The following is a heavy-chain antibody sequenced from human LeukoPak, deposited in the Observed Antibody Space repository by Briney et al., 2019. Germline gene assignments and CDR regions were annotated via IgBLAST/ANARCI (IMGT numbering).Heavy chain of an antibody. D-gene: IGHD3-10*02. CDR3: AELGITMIGGV. CDR1: GFTFSSYA. J-gene: IGHJ6*04. CDR2: ISYDGSKK. Sequence: GGSLRLSCAASGFTFSSYAMHWVRQAPGKGLEWVTIISYDGSKKYYADYVKGRFTISRDNSKNTLYLQMNSLRAEDTAVYYCAELGITMIGGVWGKGTTVTISS. V-gene: IGHV3-30*04.